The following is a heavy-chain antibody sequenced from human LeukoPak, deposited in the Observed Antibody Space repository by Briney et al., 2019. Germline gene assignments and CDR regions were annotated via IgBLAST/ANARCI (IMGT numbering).Heavy chain of an antibody. J-gene: IGHJ4*02. CDR3: ARRTPTRDYPL. CDR2: IYYSGST. Sequence: KPSETLSLTCTVSGGSISSYYWSWIRQPPGKGVEWIGYIYYSGSTNYNPSLKSRVTISVDTSKNQFSLKLSSVTAADTAVYYCARRTPTRDYPLWGQGTLVTVSS. CDR1: GGSISSYY. D-gene: IGHD4-17*01. V-gene: IGHV4-59*08.